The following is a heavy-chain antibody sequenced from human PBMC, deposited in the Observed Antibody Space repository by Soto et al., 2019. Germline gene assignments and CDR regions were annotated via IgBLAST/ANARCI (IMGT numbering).Heavy chain of an antibody. D-gene: IGHD6-13*01. CDR2: IIPIFGTA. CDR3: ARDTVDGSSSGYVDQDSFINGIDA. Sequence: EASVKVSCKASGGTFSSYAISWVRQAPGQGLEWMGGIIPIFGTANYAQKFQGRVTITADESTSTAYMELSSLRSEDTAVYYCARDTVDGSSSGYVDQDSFINGIDACGEGTTVTFSS. J-gene: IGHJ6*04. CDR1: GGTFSSYA. V-gene: IGHV1-69*13.